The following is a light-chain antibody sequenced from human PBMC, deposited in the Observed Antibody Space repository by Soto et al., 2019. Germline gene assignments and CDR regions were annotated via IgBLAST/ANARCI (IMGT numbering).Light chain of an antibody. CDR2: EVS. CDR3: SSYTTTTPLVV. V-gene: IGLV2-14*01. Sequence: QSALTQPASVSGSPGQSITISCTGTSSDVGGYNYVSWYQQHPGKAPKLMIYEVSHRPSGVSDRFSGSKSGNTASLTISGLQAEDEADYYCSSYTTTTPLVVFGGGTKLTVL. J-gene: IGLJ3*02. CDR1: SSDVGGYNY.